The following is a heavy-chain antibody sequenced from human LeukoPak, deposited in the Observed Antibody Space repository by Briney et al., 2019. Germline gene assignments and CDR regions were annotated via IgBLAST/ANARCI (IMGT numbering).Heavy chain of an antibody. CDR3: ARGRTFDN. Sequence: PSETLSLTCTVSGGSISSYYWSWIRQPPGKGLEWIGNIYDRGSTNYNPSLKSRVTISVDTSKNQFSLRLSSVTAADTAVYYCARGRTFDNWGQGTLVTVSS. CDR2: IYDRGST. V-gene: IGHV4-59*01. J-gene: IGHJ4*02. CDR1: GGSISSYY.